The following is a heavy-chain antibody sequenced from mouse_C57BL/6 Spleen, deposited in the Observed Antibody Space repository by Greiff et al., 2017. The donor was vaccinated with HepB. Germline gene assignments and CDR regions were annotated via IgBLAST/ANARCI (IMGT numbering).Heavy chain of an antibody. V-gene: IGHV1-15*01. CDR1: GYTFTDYE. D-gene: IGHD1-1*01. Sequence: VQLVESGAELVRPGASVTLSCKASGYTFTDYEMHWVKQTPVHGLEWIGAIDPETGGTAYNQKFKGKAILTADKSSSTAYMELRSLTSEDSAVYYCTRHYYGSSYYFDYWGQGTTLTVSS. CDR2: IDPETGGT. CDR3: TRHYYGSSYYFDY. J-gene: IGHJ2*01.